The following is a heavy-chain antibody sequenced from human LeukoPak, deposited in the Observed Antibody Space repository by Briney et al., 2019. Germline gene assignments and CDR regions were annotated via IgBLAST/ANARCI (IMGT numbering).Heavy chain of an antibody. CDR3: ARGCGGDCYHDAFDI. V-gene: IGHV3-30-3*01. CDR1: AFTFNNFP. J-gene: IGHJ3*02. CDR2: ISYDGSNK. Sequence: GGSLRLSCTASAFTFNNFPMHWVRQAPGKGLEWVAVISYDGSNKYYADSVKGRFTVSRDNSKNTLYLQMNSLRAEDTAVYYCARGCGGDCYHDAFDIWGQGTMVTVSS. D-gene: IGHD2-21*02.